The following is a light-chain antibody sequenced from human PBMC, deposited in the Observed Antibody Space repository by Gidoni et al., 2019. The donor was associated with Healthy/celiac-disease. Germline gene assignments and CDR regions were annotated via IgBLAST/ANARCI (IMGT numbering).Light chain of an antibody. J-gene: IGKJ1*01. V-gene: IGKV4-1*01. CDR3: QQYYSTPWT. CDR2: WAS. CDR1: QSVLYSSNNKNY. Sequence: DIAMTQSPDSLAGSLGERATINCKSSQSVLYSSNNKNYLAWYQQKPGQPPKLLIYWASTRESGVPDRFSGSGSGTDFTLTISSLQAEDVAVYYCQQYYSTPWTFGQGTKVEIK.